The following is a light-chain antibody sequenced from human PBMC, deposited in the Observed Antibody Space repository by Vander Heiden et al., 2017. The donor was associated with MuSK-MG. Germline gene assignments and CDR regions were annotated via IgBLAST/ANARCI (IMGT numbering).Light chain of an antibody. CDR1: QSISSY. CDR3: QQSDSSPLT. J-gene: IGKJ4*01. Sequence: LIPPLPSSLSASVGDRVTITCRASQSISSYLNWYQQKPGKAPKLLIYAASSLQSGVPSRFSGSGSGTDFTLTISRLQPEDFATYYCQQSDSSPLTFGRGTKVEIK. V-gene: IGKV1-39*01. CDR2: AAS.